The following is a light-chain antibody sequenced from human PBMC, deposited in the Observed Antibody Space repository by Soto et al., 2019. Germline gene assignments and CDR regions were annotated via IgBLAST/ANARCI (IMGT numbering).Light chain of an antibody. V-gene: IGKV1-13*02. CDR3: QQFNSLPLT. J-gene: IGKJ4*01. Sequence: AIPVTQSPSSLSASVGDRVTITCRASQGISRHLAWYQQKPGKPPKVLIYSASSLEWGVPSRFSGSGSGTDFTLTISSLQPEDFATYYCQQFNSLPLTFGGGTRVEIK. CDR1: QGISRH. CDR2: SAS.